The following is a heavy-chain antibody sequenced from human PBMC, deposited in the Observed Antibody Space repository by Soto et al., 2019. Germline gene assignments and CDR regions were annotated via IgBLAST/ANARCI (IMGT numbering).Heavy chain of an antibody. CDR2: INHSGST. CDR3: ARVGNCSSTSCYVDY. J-gene: IGHJ4*02. D-gene: IGHD2-2*01. Sequence: SETLSLTCAVYGGSFSGYYWSWIRQPPGKGLEWIGKINHSGSTNYNPSLKSRVTISVDTPKNQFSLKLSSVTAADTAVYYCARVGNCSSTSCYVDYWGQGTLVTVSS. V-gene: IGHV4-34*01. CDR1: GGSFSGYY.